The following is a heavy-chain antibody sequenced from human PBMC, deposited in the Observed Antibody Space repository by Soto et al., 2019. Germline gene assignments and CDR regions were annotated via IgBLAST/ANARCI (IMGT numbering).Heavy chain of an antibody. V-gene: IGHV6-1*01. CDR3: ARDRVGGLRFLEWLPDFDAFDI. D-gene: IGHD3-3*01. J-gene: IGHJ3*02. CDR2: TYYRSKWYN. CDR1: GDSVSSNSAA. Sequence: SQTLSLTCAISGDSVSSNSAAWNWIRQSPSRGLEWLGRTYYRSKWYNDYAVSVKSRITINPDTSKNQFSLQLNSVTPEDTAVYYCARDRVGGLRFLEWLPDFDAFDIWGQGTM.